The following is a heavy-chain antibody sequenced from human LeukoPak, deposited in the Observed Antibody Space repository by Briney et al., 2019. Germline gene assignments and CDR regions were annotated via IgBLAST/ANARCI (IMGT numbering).Heavy chain of an antibody. CDR1: GGSISSSHY. D-gene: IGHD5-12*01. Sequence: SETLSLTCAVSGGSISSSHYWGWIRQAPGKRLECIGTIYYSGSSYYNPSLKSRVTMSVDTSKNQFSLRLSSVTAADTAVYYCARLPAITTYYYYYMDVWGKGTMVTVSS. V-gene: IGHV4-39*01. CDR3: ARLPAITTYYYYYMDV. CDR2: IYYSGSS. J-gene: IGHJ6*03.